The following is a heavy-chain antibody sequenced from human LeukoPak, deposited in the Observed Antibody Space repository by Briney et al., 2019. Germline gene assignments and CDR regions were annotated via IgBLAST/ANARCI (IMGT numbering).Heavy chain of an antibody. CDR3: AKDGYSYGLGWFDP. CDR1: NGSISSHY. Sequence: SETLSLTCTVSNGSISSHYWSWIRQPPGKGLEWIGLIYSSGYTNYNPSLKSRVTISVDTSKNQFSLKLSSVTAADTAVYYCAKDGYSYGLGWFDPWGQGTLVTVSS. V-gene: IGHV4-59*11. J-gene: IGHJ5*02. CDR2: IYSSGYT. D-gene: IGHD5-18*01.